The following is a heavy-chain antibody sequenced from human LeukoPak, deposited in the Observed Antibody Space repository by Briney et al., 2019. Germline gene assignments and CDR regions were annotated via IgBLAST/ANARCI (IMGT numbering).Heavy chain of an antibody. D-gene: IGHD6-6*01. CDR2: IYQGFYQSGST. Sequence: SETLSLTCTVSGGSISSGTYYWVWIRQPPGKGLEWIGSIYQGFYQSGSTYYSPSLRSRVTILVDTSRNQFSLRLSSVTAADTAVFYCARHSEEDGSNPQPLDYWGQGTLVTVSS. CDR1: GGSISSGTYY. CDR3: ARHSEEDGSNPQPLDY. J-gene: IGHJ4*02. V-gene: IGHV4-39*01.